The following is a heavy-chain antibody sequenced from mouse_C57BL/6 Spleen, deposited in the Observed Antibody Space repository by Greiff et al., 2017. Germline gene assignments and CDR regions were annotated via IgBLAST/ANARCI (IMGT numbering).Heavy chain of an antibody. CDR2: IDPENGDT. V-gene: IGHV14-4*01. CDR3: TTSDYVWYFDV. J-gene: IGHJ1*03. D-gene: IGHD2-4*01. Sequence: EVQRVESGAELVRPGASVKLSCTASGFNIKDDYMPWVKQRPEQGLEWIGWIDPENGDTEYASKFQGKATITADTSSNTAYLQLSSLTSEDTAVYYCTTSDYVWYFDVWGTGTTVTVSS. CDR1: GFNIKDDY.